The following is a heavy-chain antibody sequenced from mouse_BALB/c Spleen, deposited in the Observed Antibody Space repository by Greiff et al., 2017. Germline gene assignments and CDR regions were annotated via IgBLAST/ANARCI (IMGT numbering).Heavy chain of an antibody. V-gene: IGHV5-9-4*01. CDR2: ISSGGSYT. Sequence: EVKLVESGGGLVKPGGSLKLSCAASGFTFSSYAMSWVRQSPEKRLEWVAEISSGGSYTYYPDTVTGRFTISRDNAKNTLYLEMSSLRSEDTAMYYCARRQFAYWGQGTLVTVPA. CDR1: GFTFSSYA. J-gene: IGHJ3*01. CDR3: ARRQFAY.